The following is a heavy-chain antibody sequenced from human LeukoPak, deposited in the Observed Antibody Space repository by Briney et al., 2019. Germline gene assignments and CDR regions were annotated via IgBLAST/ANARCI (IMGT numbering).Heavy chain of an antibody. CDR3: ARLVTTRYYYWYFDL. D-gene: IGHD4-17*01. V-gene: IGHV5-51*01. CDR2: IYPGDSDT. CDR1: GSIFTSYW. J-gene: IGHJ2*01. Sequence: PGASLQISCEGSGSIFTSYWICFGRPLPGKGLEWMGIIYPGDSDTRYSPSFQGQVTISADKSISTAYLQWSSLKASDTAMYYCARLVTTRYYYWYFDLWGRGTLVTVSS.